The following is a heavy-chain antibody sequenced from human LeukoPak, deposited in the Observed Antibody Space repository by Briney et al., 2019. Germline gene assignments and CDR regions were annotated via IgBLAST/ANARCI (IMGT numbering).Heavy chain of an antibody. D-gene: IGHD6-19*01. Sequence: GGSLRLSCAASGFTFSSYGMHWVRQAPGEGLEWVALISYDGSNKYYADSVKGRFTISRDNSKNTLYLQMNSLRAEDTAVYYCVRVAVAGNLNNWFAPWGQGALVTVSS. J-gene: IGHJ5*02. V-gene: IGHV3-30*03. CDR1: GFTFSSYG. CDR3: VRVAVAGNLNNWFAP. CDR2: ISYDGSNK.